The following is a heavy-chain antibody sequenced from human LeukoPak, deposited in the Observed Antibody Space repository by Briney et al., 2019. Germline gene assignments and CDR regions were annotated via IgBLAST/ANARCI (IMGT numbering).Heavy chain of an antibody. CDR2: INHSGST. CDR3: ARSSLGSSWNDPFDS. D-gene: IGHD6-13*01. CDR1: GGSFSGYY. J-gene: IGHJ4*02. Sequence: PSETLSLTCAVYGGSFSGYYWSWIRQPPGKGLEWIGEINHSGSTNYNPSLKSRVTISVDTSKNQFSLKLRSVTAADTAVYYCARSSLGSSWNDPFDSWGQGTLVTVSS. V-gene: IGHV4-34*01.